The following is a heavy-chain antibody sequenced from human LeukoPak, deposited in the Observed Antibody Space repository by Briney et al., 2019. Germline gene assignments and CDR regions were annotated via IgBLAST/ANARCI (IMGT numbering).Heavy chain of an antibody. Sequence: SETLSLTCTVSGGSISSYYWSWIRQPPGKGLEWIGYIYYRGSTNYNPSLKSRVTISVDTSKNQFSLKLSSVTAADTAVYYCARHVTGYYFDSWGQGTLVIVSS. D-gene: IGHD1-14*01. V-gene: IGHV4-59*08. CDR2: IYYRGST. J-gene: IGHJ4*02. CDR1: GGSISSYY. CDR3: ARHVTGYYFDS.